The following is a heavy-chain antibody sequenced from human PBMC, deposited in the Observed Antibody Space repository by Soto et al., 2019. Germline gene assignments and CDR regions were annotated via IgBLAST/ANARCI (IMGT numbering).Heavy chain of an antibody. Sequence: VQLLESGGGLLQPGGSLRLSCAASGFAFSAYAMSWVRQAPGKGLEWVSGISGSGGGTYYADSVKGRFTISRDNSKNTLYLHVNSLRAEHTAVYYCAKALFNSNYGDYFDFWGQGTLVTVSS. D-gene: IGHD1-7*01. CDR3: AKALFNSNYGDYFDF. J-gene: IGHJ4*02. CDR1: GFAFSAYA. V-gene: IGHV3-23*01. CDR2: ISGSGGGT.